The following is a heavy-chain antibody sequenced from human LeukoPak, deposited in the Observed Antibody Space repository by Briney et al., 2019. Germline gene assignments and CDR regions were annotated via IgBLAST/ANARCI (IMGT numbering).Heavy chain of an antibody. CDR1: GFTFSSYS. Sequence: GGSLRLSCAASGFTFSSYSMNWVRQAPGKGLEWVSYISGSSSNIYYADSVKGRFTISRDNAKNSLYLQMNSLTAEDTAVYYCARVAYGSSWYVDYWGQGNLVTVSS. J-gene: IGHJ4*02. CDR2: ISGSSSNI. V-gene: IGHV3-48*01. D-gene: IGHD6-13*01. CDR3: ARVAYGSSWYVDY.